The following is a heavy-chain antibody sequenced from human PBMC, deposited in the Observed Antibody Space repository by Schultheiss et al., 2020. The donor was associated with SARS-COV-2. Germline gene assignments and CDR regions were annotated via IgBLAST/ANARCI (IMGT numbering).Heavy chain of an antibody. CDR2: IRYDGSNK. CDR1: GFTFSSYA. J-gene: IGHJ6*02. Sequence: GESLKISCAASGFTFSSYAMHWVRQAPGKGLEWVAFIRYDGSNKYYADSVKGRFTISRDNSKNTLYLQMNSLRAEDTAVYYCAKDRGSSWFRTDYGMDVWGQGTTVTVSS. CDR3: AKDRGSSWFRTDYGMDV. D-gene: IGHD6-13*01. V-gene: IGHV3-30*02.